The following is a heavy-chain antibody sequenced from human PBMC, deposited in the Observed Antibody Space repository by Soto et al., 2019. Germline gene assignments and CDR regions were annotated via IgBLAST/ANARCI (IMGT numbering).Heavy chain of an antibody. CDR1: GFTFSYYS. V-gene: IGHV3-23*01. Sequence: PGGSLRLSCAASGFTFSYYSMSWVRQTPATGLEWVSGVSGGGATTYYAASVKGRFTISRDNSKNTLYLQINSLRAEDTAVYYCAKQAGYSSDPFDYWGKGTLVTVSS. CDR3: AKQAGYSSDPFDY. J-gene: IGHJ4*02. D-gene: IGHD6-19*01. CDR2: VSGGGATT.